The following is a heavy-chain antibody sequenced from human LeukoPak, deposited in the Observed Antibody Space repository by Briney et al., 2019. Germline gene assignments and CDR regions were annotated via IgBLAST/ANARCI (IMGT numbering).Heavy chain of an antibody. D-gene: IGHD4-11*01. CDR2: ISWNSGSI. Sequence: GGSLRLSCAASGFTFDDYAMHWVRQAPGKGLEWVSGISWNSGSIGYADSVKGRFTISRDNAKNSLYLQMNSLRAEDTAVYYCAKSAIGATVSHFDYWGQGTLVTVSS. CDR1: GFTFDDYA. CDR3: AKSAIGATVSHFDY. J-gene: IGHJ4*02. V-gene: IGHV3-9*01.